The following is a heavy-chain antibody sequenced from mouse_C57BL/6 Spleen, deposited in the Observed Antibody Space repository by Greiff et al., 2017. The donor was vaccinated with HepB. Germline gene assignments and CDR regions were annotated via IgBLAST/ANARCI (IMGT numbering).Heavy chain of an antibody. CDR1: GFTFSDYY. Sequence: EVKVVESEGGLVQPGSSMKLSCTASGFTFSDYYMAWVRQVPEKGLEWVANINYDGSSTYYLDSLKSRFIISRDNAKNILYLQMSSLKSEDTATYYCARDFRGFAYWGQGTLVTVSA. J-gene: IGHJ3*01. V-gene: IGHV5-16*01. CDR2: INYDGSST. CDR3: ARDFRGFAY.